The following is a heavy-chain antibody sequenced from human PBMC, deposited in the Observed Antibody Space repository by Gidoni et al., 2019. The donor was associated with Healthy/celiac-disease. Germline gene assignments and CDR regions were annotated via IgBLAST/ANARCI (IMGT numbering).Heavy chain of an antibody. V-gene: IGHV2-5*01. Sequence: QITLKESGPTLVKPTQTLTLTCTFSGFSLSTSGVGVGWIRQPPGKALEWLALIYWNDDKRYSPSLKSRLTITKDTSKNQVVLTMTNMDPVDTATYYCAHLDYYDSSGYHDAFDIWGQGTMVTVSS. CDR2: IYWNDDK. D-gene: IGHD3-22*01. CDR3: AHLDYYDSSGYHDAFDI. J-gene: IGHJ3*02. CDR1: GFSLSTSGVG.